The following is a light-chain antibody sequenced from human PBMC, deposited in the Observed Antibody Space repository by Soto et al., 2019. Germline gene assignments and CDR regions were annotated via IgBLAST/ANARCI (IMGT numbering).Light chain of an antibody. Sequence: EIVLTQSPGTLSLSPGERATLSCRASQSVSSSYLAWYQQKPGQAPRLLIYGASSRATGIPDRFSGSGSGTDFTLTISRLEPEDLAVYYCQQYGSSPDTFGQGTTLEIK. CDR3: QQYGSSPDT. CDR2: GAS. J-gene: IGKJ2*01. V-gene: IGKV3-20*01. CDR1: QSVSSSY.